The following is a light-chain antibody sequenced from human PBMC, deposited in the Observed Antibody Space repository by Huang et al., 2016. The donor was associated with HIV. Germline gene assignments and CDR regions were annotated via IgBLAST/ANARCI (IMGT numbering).Light chain of an antibody. Sequence: DIIMTQSPDSLAVSLGERATINCRSSQSVYSSSTSKDYMAWFQQKPGQHPRLLLFWASTREAGVPDRFSGSGSGTHFTLTIANLEAEDAAIYYCQQYYSSPQTFGQGTRVEVK. CDR2: WAS. V-gene: IGKV4-1*01. J-gene: IGKJ1*01. CDR3: QQYYSSPQT. CDR1: QSVYSSSTSKDY.